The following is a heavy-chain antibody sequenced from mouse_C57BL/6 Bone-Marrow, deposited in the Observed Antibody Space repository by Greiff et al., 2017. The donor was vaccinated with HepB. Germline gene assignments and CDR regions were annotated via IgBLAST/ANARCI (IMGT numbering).Heavy chain of an antibody. D-gene: IGHD2-1*01. V-gene: IGHV14-4*01. J-gene: IGHJ1*03. CDR1: GFNIKDDY. CDR3: TDGNHGYFDY. CDR2: IDPENGDT. Sequence: VQLQQSGAELVRPGASVKLSCTASGFNIKDDYMHWVKQGPEQGLEWIGLIDPENGDTEYAAKFQGKATITANTSSNTAYQQLSSLTTEDTAVYNCTDGNHGYFDYWGKGTTVTVSS.